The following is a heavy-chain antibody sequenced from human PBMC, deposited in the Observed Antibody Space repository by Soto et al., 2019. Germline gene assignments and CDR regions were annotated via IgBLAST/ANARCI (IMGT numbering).Heavy chain of an antibody. CDR3: AKWLTMVRGVIMSDGTPEG. CDR2: ISGSGGST. CDR1: GFTFSSYA. J-gene: IGHJ4*02. D-gene: IGHD3-10*01. Sequence: GGSLRLSCAASGFTFSSYAMSWVRQAPGKGLEWVSAISGSGGSTYYADSVKGRFTISRDNSKNTLYLQMNSLRAEDTAVYYCAKWLTMVRGVIMSDGTPEGWGQGTLVTVSS. V-gene: IGHV3-23*01.